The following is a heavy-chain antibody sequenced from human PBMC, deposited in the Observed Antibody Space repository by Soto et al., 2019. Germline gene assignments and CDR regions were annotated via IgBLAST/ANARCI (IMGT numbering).Heavy chain of an antibody. D-gene: IGHD2-21*01. Sequence: QVQLQVSGPGPGKPSETLSLTCTVSGGSFSPNYWAWIRQPPGKGLEWVGYIYYSGTTSYNPSLKSRVTLSLETSKSQFSLRLSSVTASDTAVYYCARLGAYYQSLDPWGQGTLVTVSS. CDR2: IYYSGTT. J-gene: IGHJ5*02. V-gene: IGHV4-59*08. CDR3: ARLGAYYQSLDP. CDR1: GGSFSPNY.